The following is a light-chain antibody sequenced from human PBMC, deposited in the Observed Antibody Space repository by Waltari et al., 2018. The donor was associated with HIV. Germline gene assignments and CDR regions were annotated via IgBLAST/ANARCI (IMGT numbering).Light chain of an antibody. CDR3: QQRSNWPWT. CDR1: QSVSSY. J-gene: IGKJ1*01. CDR2: DAS. V-gene: IGKV3-11*01. Sequence: EIVLTQSPATLSLSPGERATLSCRASQSVSSYLAWYQQKPGQAPRLLIYDASNTATGIPSRFSGSGSGTDFTLTISSLEPEDFAAYYCQQRSNWPWTFGQGTKVEIK.